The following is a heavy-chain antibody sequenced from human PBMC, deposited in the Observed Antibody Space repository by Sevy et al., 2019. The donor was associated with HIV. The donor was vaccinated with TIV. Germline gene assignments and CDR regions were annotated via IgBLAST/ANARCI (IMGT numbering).Heavy chain of an antibody. CDR1: GRTLTQLS. V-gene: IGHV1-24*01. CDR3: ATTKDYYESRGYPFDY. Sequence: ASVKVSCKVSGRTLTQLSIHWVRQAPGKGLEWMGTFDTEDDEKIYAQKFQGRVTMTEDTSTDTAYMELSRLRSEDTAVYYCATTKDYYESRGYPFDYWGQGTLVTVSS. D-gene: IGHD3-16*01. CDR2: FDTEDDEK. J-gene: IGHJ4*02.